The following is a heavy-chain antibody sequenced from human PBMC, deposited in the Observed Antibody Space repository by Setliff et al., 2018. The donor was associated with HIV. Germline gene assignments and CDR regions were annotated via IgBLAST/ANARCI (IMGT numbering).Heavy chain of an antibody. J-gene: IGHJ4*02. CDR1: GYTLTELS. D-gene: IGHD2-2*01. Sequence: ASVKVSCKVSGYTLTELSIHWVRQAPGKGLEWMGGFDPEDVETVYAQKFQGRVTMTEDTSTSTAYMELRSLRSDDTALYYCARKPTGSPSDYWGQGTLVTVSS. CDR2: FDPEDVET. V-gene: IGHV1-24*01. CDR3: ARKPTGSPSDY.